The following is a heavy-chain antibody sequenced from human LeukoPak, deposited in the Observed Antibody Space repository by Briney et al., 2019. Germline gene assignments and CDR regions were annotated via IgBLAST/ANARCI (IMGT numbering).Heavy chain of an antibody. J-gene: IGHJ6*03. CDR3: TTVSYSSGWYGYYYYYYMDV. Sequence: GRSLRLSCAASGFTFSNAWMRWVRQAPGKGLEWVCCIKIKTDARTTEYAAPVKDRFTISRNYSKNTLYLQMHSLKTEDTAVYYCTTVSYSSGWYGYYYYYYMDVWGKGTTVTVSS. V-gene: IGHV3-15*01. D-gene: IGHD6-19*01. CDR1: GFTFSNAW. CDR2: IKIKTDARTT.